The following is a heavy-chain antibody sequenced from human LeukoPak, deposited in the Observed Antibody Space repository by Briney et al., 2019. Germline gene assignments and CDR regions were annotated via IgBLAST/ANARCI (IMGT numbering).Heavy chain of an antibody. CDR2: VKKDGSEK. Sequence: GSLRLSCAASGFTFSSYWLSWVRQAPGKGLEWVGNVKKDGSEKYYVDSVKGRLTISTDYARKSLYLQLNSLRAEDTAVYYCARLSEMFRGPQVIYYFDFWGQGTLVTVSS. D-gene: IGHD3-10*01. J-gene: IGHJ4*02. CDR1: GFTFSSYW. CDR3: ARLSEMFRGPQVIYYFDF. V-gene: IGHV3-7*01.